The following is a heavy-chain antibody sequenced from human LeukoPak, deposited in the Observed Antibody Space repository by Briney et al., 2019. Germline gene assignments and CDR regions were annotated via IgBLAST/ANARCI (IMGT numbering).Heavy chain of an antibody. CDR1: GFTFSSYA. J-gene: IGHJ4*02. V-gene: IGHV3-23*01. D-gene: IGHD2-2*01. Sequence: GGSPRLSCAASGFTFSSYAMSWVRQAPGKGLEWVSAISGSGGSTYYADSVKGRFTISRDNSKNTLYLQMNSLRAEDTAVYYCAKGTSVDQYSDYWGQGTLVTVSS. CDR2: ISGSGGST. CDR3: AKGTSVDQYSDY.